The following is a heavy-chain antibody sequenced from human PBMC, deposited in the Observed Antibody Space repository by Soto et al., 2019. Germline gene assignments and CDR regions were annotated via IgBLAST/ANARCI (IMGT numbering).Heavy chain of an antibody. J-gene: IGHJ4*02. CDR2: INLDGSEK. D-gene: IGHD3-10*01. V-gene: IGHV3-7*01. Sequence: GWSLRLSCASSVFTFINNWMSWVRQAPGKGLEWVANINLDGSEKNYVDSVKGRFTISRGNTKNSMYLQMNSLKAEDTALYFCARGRGGLDYWGQGTLVTVS. CDR3: ARGRGGLDY. CDR1: VFTFINNW.